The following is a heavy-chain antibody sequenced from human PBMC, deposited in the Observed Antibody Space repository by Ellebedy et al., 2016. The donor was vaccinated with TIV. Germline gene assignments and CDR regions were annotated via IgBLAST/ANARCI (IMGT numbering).Heavy chain of an antibody. CDR2: ISGSGGST. V-gene: IGHV3-23*01. D-gene: IGHD3-10*01. J-gene: IGHJ4*02. CDR1: GFTFSSYA. CDR3: AKGDTMVRGVIPIDY. Sequence: GESLKISCAASGFTFSSYAMSWVRQAPGKGLEWVSAISGSGGSTYYADSVKGRFTISRDNSKNTLYLQMNSLRAEDTAVYYCAKGDTMVRGVIPIDYWGQGTLVTVSS.